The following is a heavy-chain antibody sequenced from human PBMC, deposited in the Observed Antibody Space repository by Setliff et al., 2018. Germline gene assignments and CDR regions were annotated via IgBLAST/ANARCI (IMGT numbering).Heavy chain of an antibody. CDR3: ARDPVYYYDSSGVNYFDY. D-gene: IGHD3-22*01. Sequence: KASETLSLTCAVSGGSISSSNWWSWVRQPPGKGLEWIGEIYHSGSTNYNPPLKSRVTISVDKSKNQFSLKLSSVTAADTAVYYCARDPVYYYDSSGVNYFDYWGQGTLVTVSS. J-gene: IGHJ4*02. CDR2: IYHSGST. V-gene: IGHV4-4*02. CDR1: GGSISSSNW.